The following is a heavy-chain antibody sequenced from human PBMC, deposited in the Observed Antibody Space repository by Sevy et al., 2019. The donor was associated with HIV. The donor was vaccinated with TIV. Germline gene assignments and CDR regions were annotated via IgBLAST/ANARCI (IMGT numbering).Heavy chain of an antibody. D-gene: IGHD4-17*01. V-gene: IGHV3-30-3*01. J-gene: IGHJ4*02. CDR2: ISYDGSNK. CDR1: GFTFSSYA. Sequence: GGSLRLSCAASGFTFSSYAMHWVRQAPGKGLEWVAVISYDGSNKYYADTVKGRFTISRDNSKNTLYLQMNSLRAEDTAVYYCASTNYSDYFVSLDYWGQGTLVTVSS. CDR3: ASTNYSDYFVSLDY.